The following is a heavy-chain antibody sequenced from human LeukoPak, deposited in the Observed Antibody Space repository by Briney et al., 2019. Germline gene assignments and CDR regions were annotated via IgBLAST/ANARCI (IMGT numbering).Heavy chain of an antibody. CDR1: GFTFSSYA. J-gene: IGHJ4*02. V-gene: IGHV3-23*01. CDR3: ATPAYRDRGGFDH. CDR2: ISGSISGSGGKT. Sequence: GGSLRLSCAASGFTFSSYAMFWVRQTPGKGLEWVSVISGSISGSGGKTYYADSVKGRFTISRDNSKNTLLLQMNSLRAEDTAVYYCATPAYRDRGGFDHWGQGTLVTVSS. D-gene: IGHD1-26*01.